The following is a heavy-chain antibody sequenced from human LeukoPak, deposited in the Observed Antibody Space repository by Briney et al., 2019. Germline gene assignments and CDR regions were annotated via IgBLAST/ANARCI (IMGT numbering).Heavy chain of an antibody. V-gene: IGHV3-21*01. CDR1: GFTFSSYS. CDR3: ARTVFATGGASDY. Sequence: GGSLRLSCAASGFTFSSYSMNWVRQAPGKGLEWVSSISSSSSYIYYADSVKGRFTISRDNAKNSLYLQMNSLRAEDTAVYYCARTVFATGGASDYWGQGTLVTVSS. D-gene: IGHD3-16*01. J-gene: IGHJ4*02. CDR2: ISSSSSYI.